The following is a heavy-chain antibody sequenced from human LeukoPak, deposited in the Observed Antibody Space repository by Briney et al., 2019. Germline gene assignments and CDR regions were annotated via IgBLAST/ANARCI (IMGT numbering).Heavy chain of an antibody. CDR3: ARVTGGDTWFPYALDYYYYMDV. V-gene: IGHV4-59*01. J-gene: IGHJ6*03. Sequence: SVTLSLTSAVSGGSISSYYWSCIRQPPGKGLEWIGSIFYSGSTNYNPSLKTRVTISVDTSKNQSSCKLSSVTAPAPPVITFARVTGGDTWFPYALDYYYYMDVWGKGTTVTISS. CDR2: IFYSGST. CDR1: GGSISSYY. D-gene: IGHD1-14*01.